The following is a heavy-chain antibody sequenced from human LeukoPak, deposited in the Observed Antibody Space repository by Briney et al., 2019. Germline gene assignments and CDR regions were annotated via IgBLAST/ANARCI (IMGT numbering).Heavy chain of an antibody. D-gene: IGHD6-19*01. CDR1: GYSISSGFY. CDR2: IHHSGSN. J-gene: IGHJ4*02. CDR3: ARSMAVAGGDY. V-gene: IGHV4-38-2*01. Sequence: SVTLSLTCDVSGYSISSGFYWAWIRQPPGKWLEWIGNIHHSGSNFYNPSLKSRVSISIDTSKNQFSLNLTPVTAADTAVYYCARSMAVAGGDYWGQGILVTVSS.